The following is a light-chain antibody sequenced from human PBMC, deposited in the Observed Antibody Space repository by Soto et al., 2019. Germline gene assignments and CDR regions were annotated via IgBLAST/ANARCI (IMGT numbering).Light chain of an antibody. CDR2: LGS. CDR3: MQALQTPPA. Sequence: DIVMTQSPLSLPVTPGEPASISCRASQILLHSNGYNYLDWYLQKPGQSPQLLIYLGSNRASGVPDRFSGSGSGTDFTLKISRVDAEDVGVYYCMQALQTPPAFGGGTKVEI. V-gene: IGKV2-28*01. J-gene: IGKJ4*01. CDR1: QILLHSNGYNY.